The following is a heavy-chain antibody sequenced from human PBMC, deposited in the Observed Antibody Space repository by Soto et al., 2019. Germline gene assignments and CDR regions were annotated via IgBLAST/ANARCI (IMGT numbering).Heavy chain of an antibody. CDR3: ARDYSSGWYPDYYYYYMDV. CDR1: GFTFSSYG. V-gene: IGHV3-33*01. Sequence: QVQLVESGGGVVQPGRSLRLSCAASGFTFSSYGMHWVRQAPGKGLEWVAVIWYDGSNKYYADSVKSRFTISRDNSKNTLYLQMNSLRAEDTAVYYCARDYSSGWYPDYYYYYMDVWGKGTTVTVSS. CDR2: IWYDGSNK. J-gene: IGHJ6*03. D-gene: IGHD6-19*01.